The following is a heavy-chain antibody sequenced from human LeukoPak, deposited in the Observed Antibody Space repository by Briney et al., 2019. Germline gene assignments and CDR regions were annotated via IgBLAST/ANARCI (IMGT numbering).Heavy chain of an antibody. V-gene: IGHV3-7*01. CDR2: IKQDGSEK. J-gene: IGHJ4*02. CDR3: ARDRVAAAV. CDR1: GFPFSTYW. D-gene: IGHD6-13*01. Sequence: PGGSLRLSCAASGFPFSTYWMSWVRQAPGKGLEWVANIKQDGSEKYYVDSVKGRFTISRDNAKNSLYLQMNSLRAEDTAVYYCARDRVAAAVWGQGTLVTVSS.